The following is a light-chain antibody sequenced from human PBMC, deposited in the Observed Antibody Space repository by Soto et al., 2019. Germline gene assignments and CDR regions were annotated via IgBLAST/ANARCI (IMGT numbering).Light chain of an antibody. Sequence: DIVMTQSPDSLAVSMSERATINCKSSQSVLYSSSNKNYLAWYQQKPGQPPKLLIYWASTRESGVPDRFSGSGSGTDFTLTISSLQAEDVAVYYCQQYYGTPCTFGQGTKLEIK. J-gene: IGKJ2*02. CDR1: QSVLYSSSNKNY. CDR3: QQYYGTPCT. CDR2: WAS. V-gene: IGKV4-1*01.